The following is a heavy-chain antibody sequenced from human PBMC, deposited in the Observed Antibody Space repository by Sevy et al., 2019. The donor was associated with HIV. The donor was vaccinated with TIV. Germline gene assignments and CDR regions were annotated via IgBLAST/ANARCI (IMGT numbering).Heavy chain of an antibody. CDR1: GFIFSRYG. D-gene: IGHD4-17*01. CDR2: ISYDGGNI. Sequence: GGSLRLSCAASGFIFSRYGMHWVRQAPGKGLEWVAVISYDGGNIYYSDSVKGRFTISRDNSKNTLSLKMKSLRTEDTAVYCCARSPSDYGDYAVGYWGQGTLVTVSS. V-gene: IGHV3-30*03. J-gene: IGHJ4*02. CDR3: ARSPSDYGDYAVGY.